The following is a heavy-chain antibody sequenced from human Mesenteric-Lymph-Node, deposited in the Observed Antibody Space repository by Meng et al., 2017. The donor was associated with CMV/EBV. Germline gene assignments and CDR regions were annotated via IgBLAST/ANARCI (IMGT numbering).Heavy chain of an antibody. CDR1: GYTFTSYD. CDR2: MNPNSGNT. J-gene: IGHJ4*02. CDR3: ARSTNWNMFYPHYFDY. V-gene: IGHV1-8*01. Sequence: ASVKVSCKASGYTFTSYDINWVRQATGQGLEWMGWMNPNSGNTGYAQKFQGRVTMTTDTSTNTAFMELRSLISDDTAIYYCARSTNWNMFYPHYFDYWGQGTLVTVSS. D-gene: IGHD3-10*02.